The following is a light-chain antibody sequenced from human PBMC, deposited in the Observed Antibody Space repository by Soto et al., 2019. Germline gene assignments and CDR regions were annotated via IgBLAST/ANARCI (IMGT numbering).Light chain of an antibody. CDR2: EGS. CDR1: SSDVGSHNL. CDR3: CSYAGSSTSYV. J-gene: IGLJ1*01. Sequence: QSVLTQPASVSGSPGQSITISCTGTSSDVGSHNLVSWYQQHPGKAPKLMIYEGSKRPSGVSNRFSGSKSGNTASLTISGLQAEDEADYYCCSYAGSSTSYVFGTGTKVTVL. V-gene: IGLV2-23*01.